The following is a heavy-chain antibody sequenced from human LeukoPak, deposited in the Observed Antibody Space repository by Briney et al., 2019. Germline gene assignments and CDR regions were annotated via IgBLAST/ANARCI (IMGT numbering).Heavy chain of an antibody. D-gene: IGHD6-13*01. CDR3: ARENIAYSSSWPFDY. V-gene: IGHV4-39*02. CDR1: GDSISSSSYY. J-gene: IGHJ4*02. Sequence: SETLSLTCTVSGDSISSSSYYWGWIRQPPGKGLEWIGSIYYSGSNYYNPSLKSRVTISVDTSKNQFSLQLNSVTPEDTAVYYCARENIAYSSSWPFDYWGQGTLVTVSS. CDR2: IYYSGSN.